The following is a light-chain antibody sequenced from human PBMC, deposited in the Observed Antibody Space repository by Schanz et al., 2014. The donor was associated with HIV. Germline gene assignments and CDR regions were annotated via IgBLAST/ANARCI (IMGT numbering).Light chain of an antibody. CDR1: SSNIGAGYD. CDR3: GSCSTTNTCT. CDR2: GNS. Sequence: QSVLTQPPSVSGAPGQRVTISCTGSSSNIGAGYDVHWYQHLPETAPKLLIYGNSNRPSGVPDRFSGSKSGTSASLVITGLQAEDEADYYCGSCSTTNTCTFGGGTKVTVL. V-gene: IGLV1-40*01. J-gene: IGLJ3*02.